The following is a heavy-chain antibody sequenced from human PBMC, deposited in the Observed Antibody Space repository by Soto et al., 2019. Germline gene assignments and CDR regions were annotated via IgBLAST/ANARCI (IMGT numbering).Heavy chain of an antibody. J-gene: IGHJ5*02. CDR1: GYTFTGYY. CDR3: VRLARYCSGGSCYPLFDP. D-gene: IGHD2-15*01. Sequence: ASVKVSCKASGYTFTGYYMHWVRQAPGQGLEWMGWINPNSGGTNYAQKFQGWVTMTRDTSISTAYMELSRLRSDDTAVYYCVRLARYCSGGSCYPLFDPWGQGTLVTVSS. CDR2: INPNSGGT. V-gene: IGHV1-2*04.